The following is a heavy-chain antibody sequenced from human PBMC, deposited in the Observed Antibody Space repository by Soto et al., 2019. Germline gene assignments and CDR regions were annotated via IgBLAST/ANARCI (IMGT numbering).Heavy chain of an antibody. D-gene: IGHD7-27*01. CDR1: GFTFSSYW. CDR3: AKDISDWGPYVMAV. CDR2: IKHDGNEK. Sequence: GGSLGLSCAASGFTFSSYWMTWVRQAPGKGLEWVANIKHDGNEKSYVDSVKGRFTISRDNAENSLYLQMNSLRADDTAVYYCAKDISDWGPYVMAVWGQGTTVTVSS. J-gene: IGHJ6*02. V-gene: IGHV3-7*01.